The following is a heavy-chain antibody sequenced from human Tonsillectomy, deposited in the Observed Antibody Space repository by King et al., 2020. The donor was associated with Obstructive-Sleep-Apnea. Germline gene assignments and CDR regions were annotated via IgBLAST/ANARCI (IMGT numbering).Heavy chain of an antibody. CDR1: GGSLSSGNW. V-gene: IGHV4-4*02. CDR2: IYHSGST. CDR3: ARSPTLGAAGMALGY. D-gene: IGHD6-13*01. Sequence: VQLQESGPGLVKPSGTLSLTCAVSGGSLSSGNWWTWVRQPPGKGLDWIGEIYHSGSTNYNPSLKSRVAISVDRSKNRFSLKLTSVTAADTAVYYCARSPTLGAAGMALGYWGQGTLVTVSS. J-gene: IGHJ4*02.